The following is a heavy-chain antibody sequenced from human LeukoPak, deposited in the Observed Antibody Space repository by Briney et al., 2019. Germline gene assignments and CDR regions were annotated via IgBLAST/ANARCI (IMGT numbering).Heavy chain of an antibody. Sequence: PPQTLSLTCTVSGGSISSGSYYWSWIRQPAGKGLEWIGRIYTSGSTNYNPSLKSRVTISEDTSKNQFSLKLSSVTAADTAVYYCARAYDFWSDAFDIWGQGTMVTVSS. J-gene: IGHJ3*02. CDR2: IYTSGST. V-gene: IGHV4-61*02. CDR3: ARAYDFWSDAFDI. CDR1: GGSISSGSYY. D-gene: IGHD3-3*01.